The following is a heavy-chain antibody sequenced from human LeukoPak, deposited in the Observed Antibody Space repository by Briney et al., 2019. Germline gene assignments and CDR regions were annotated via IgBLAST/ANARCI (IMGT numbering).Heavy chain of an antibody. V-gene: IGHV3-30-3*01. Sequence: PGGSLRLSCAASGFTFSSYAMHWVRQAPGKGLEWVAVISYDGSNKYYADSVKGRFTISRDNPKNTLYLQMNSLRAEDTAVYYCAREYYDYVWGSYSLDYWGQGTLVTVSS. CDR3: AREYYDYVWGSYSLDY. J-gene: IGHJ4*02. D-gene: IGHD3-16*01. CDR1: GFTFSSYA. CDR2: ISYDGSNK.